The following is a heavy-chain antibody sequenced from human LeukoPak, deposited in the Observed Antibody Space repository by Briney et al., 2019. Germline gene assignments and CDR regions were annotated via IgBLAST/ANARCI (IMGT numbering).Heavy chain of an antibody. CDR3: ARGRAVTGSTVIDY. J-gene: IGHJ4*02. V-gene: IGHV3-30*19. D-gene: IGHD6-19*01. Sequence: HPGGSLRLSCAASGFTFTTYTFNWLRQAPGQGLEGGSGVSQEGRIKQYTDPVPGRFTISRDNSKNTLYLPMNSLRPEDTAVFHCARGRAVTGSTVIDYWGQGTLVTVSS. CDR1: GFTFTTYT. CDR2: VSQEGRIK.